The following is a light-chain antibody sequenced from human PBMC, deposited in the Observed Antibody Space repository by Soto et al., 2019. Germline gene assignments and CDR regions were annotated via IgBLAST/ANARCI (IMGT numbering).Light chain of an antibody. Sequence: DIQMTQSPSSLSESVGDRVTITCRASQSISSYLNWYQQKPGKAPKLLIYAASSLQSGVPSRFSGSGSGTDFTLTISSLQPKDFATYYCQQSSSTPLTFGGGTKVEIK. J-gene: IGKJ4*01. CDR1: QSISSY. V-gene: IGKV1-39*01. CDR3: QQSSSTPLT. CDR2: AAS.